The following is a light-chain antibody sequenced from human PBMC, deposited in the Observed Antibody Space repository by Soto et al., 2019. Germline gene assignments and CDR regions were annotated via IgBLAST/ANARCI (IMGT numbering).Light chain of an antibody. CDR1: SSDVGGYNY. CDR2: EVS. Sequence: QSALTQPPSASGSPGQSVTISCTGTSSDVGGYNYVSWYQQHPGKAPKLMIYEVSKRPSGVPDRFSGSKAGNTASLTVSGLHAEDEADYYCSSYAGSNNRVFGGGTKVTVL. J-gene: IGLJ3*02. CDR3: SSYAGSNNRV. V-gene: IGLV2-8*01.